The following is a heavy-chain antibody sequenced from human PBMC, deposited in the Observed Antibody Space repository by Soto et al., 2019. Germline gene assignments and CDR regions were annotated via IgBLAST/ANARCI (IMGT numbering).Heavy chain of an antibody. J-gene: IGHJ5*02. D-gene: IGHD2-21*01. Sequence: PSETLSLTCTVSGGSMNSYYLTWVRQPPGKGLEWIGYVYDSGTSKYNASLESRITMSLDKSRNQFSLSLSYVTAADTAVYFCARYSPPKKSFDSNPGWLDPWGQGTLVTVSS. CDR2: VYDSGTS. V-gene: IGHV4-59*01. CDR3: ARYSPPKKSFDSNPGWLDP. CDR1: GGSMNSYY.